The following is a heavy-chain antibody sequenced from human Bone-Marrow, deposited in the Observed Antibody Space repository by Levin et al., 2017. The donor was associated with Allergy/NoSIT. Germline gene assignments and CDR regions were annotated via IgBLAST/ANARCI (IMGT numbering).Heavy chain of an antibody. CDR2: IGTAGDT. CDR3: ARVTRSGSHDY. CDR1: GFTFSSYD. D-gene: IGHD1-26*01. V-gene: IGHV3-13*01. J-gene: IGHJ4*02. Sequence: GESLKISCAASGFTFSSYDMHWVRQATGKGLEWVSAIGTAGDTYYPGSVKGRFTISRENAKNSLYLQMNSLRAGDTAVYYCARVTRSGSHDYWGQGTLVTVSS.